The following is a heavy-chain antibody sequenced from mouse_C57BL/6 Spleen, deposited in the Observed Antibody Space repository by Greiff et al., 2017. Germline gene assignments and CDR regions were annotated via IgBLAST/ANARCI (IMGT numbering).Heavy chain of an antibody. J-gene: IGHJ3*01. V-gene: IGHV8-8*01. CDR2: IWWDDDK. CDR3: ARIAEGRGFAY. D-gene: IGHD3-3*01. CDR1: GFSLSTFGLG. Sequence: QVTLTESGPGILQPSQPLSLTCSFSGFSLSTFGLGVGWIRQPSGKGLEWLAPIWWDDDKSYHPALKRRLTISKVTSKNQGFLKIANGDTADTATYYCARIAEGRGFAYWGQGTLVTGSA.